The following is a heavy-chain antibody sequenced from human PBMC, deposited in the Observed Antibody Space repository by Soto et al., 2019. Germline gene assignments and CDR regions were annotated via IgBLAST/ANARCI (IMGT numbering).Heavy chain of an antibody. J-gene: IGHJ2*01. V-gene: IGHV4-31*03. CDR3: ARDLPRSTVVGYFDL. CDR2: IYYSGST. D-gene: IGHD2-15*01. CDR1: GGSISSGGYY. Sequence: TSETLSLTCTVSGGSISSGGYYWSWIRQHPGKGLEWIGYIYYSGSTYYNPSLKSRVTISVDTSKNQFSLKLSSVTAADTAVYYCARDLPRSTVVGYFDLWGRGTLVTVSS.